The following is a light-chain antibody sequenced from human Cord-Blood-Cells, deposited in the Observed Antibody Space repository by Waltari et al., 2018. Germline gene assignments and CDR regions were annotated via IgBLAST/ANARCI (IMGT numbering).Light chain of an antibody. CDR1: QSVLYSSNNKNY. CDR2: WAS. CDR3: QQYYSTPYS. V-gene: IGKV4-1*01. J-gene: IGKJ2*03. Sequence: EIVMTQSPYPLAVSLCERATINFKSSQSVLYSSNNKNYLAWYQQKPGQLPKLLIYWASTRESGVPDRFSCSGSGTDFTLTISSLQAEDVAVYYCQQYYSTPYSFGQGTKLEIK.